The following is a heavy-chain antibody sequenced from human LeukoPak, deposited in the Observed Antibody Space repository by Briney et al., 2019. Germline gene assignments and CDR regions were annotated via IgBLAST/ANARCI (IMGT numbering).Heavy chain of an antibody. D-gene: IGHD4-17*01. CDR1: GRTFSSYA. CDR2: IIPIFGTA. CDR3: ASGLLSYGAPSHFDY. V-gene: IGHV1-69*13. J-gene: IGHJ4*02. Sequence: ASVKVSCKASGRTFSSYAISWVRQAPGQGLEWMGGIIPIFGTANYAQKFQGRVTITADESTSTAYMELSSLRSEDTAVYYCASGLLSYGAPSHFDYWGQGTLVTVSS.